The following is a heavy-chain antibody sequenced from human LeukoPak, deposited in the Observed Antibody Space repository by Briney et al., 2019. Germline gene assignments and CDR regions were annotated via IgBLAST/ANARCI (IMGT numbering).Heavy chain of an antibody. CDR3: ARDRRHYYYYGMDV. V-gene: IGHV1-2*02. CDR1: GYTFTGYY. Sequence: ASVKVSRKASGYTFTGYYMHWVRQAPGQGLEWMGWINPNSGGTNYAQKFQGRVTMTRDTSISTAYMELRSLRSDDTAVYYCARDRRHYYYYGMDVWGQGTTVTVSS. CDR2: INPNSGGT. J-gene: IGHJ6*02.